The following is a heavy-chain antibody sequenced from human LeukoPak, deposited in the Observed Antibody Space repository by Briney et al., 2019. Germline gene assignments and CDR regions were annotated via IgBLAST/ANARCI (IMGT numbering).Heavy chain of an antibody. CDR2: ISAYNGNT. Sequence: GASVKVSCKASGYTFTSYGISWVRQAPGQGLEWMGWISAYNGNTNYAQKLQGRVTMTTDTSTSTAYMELRSLRSDDTAVYYCAREGPSPHDYVWGSYRSSAFDIWGQGTMVTVSS. J-gene: IGHJ3*02. V-gene: IGHV1-18*01. D-gene: IGHD3-16*02. CDR3: AREGPSPHDYVWGSYRSSAFDI. CDR1: GYTFTSYG.